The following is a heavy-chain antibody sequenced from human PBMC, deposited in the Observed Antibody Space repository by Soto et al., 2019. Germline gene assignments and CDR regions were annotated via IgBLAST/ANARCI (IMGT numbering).Heavy chain of an antibody. CDR2: IIPIFGSA. D-gene: IGHD2-15*01. CDR3: ARGPLRFCSGGSCYSLDY. V-gene: IGHV1-69*01. Sequence: QVQLVQSGAEVKKPGSSVKVSCKASGGTFNNYAISWVRQAPGQGPEWMGGIIPIFGSANHAQRFQGRVTITAVDSTSTAYMELSSLRSEDTAVYYCARGPLRFCSGGSCYSLDYWGQGTLVTVSS. CDR1: GGTFNNYA. J-gene: IGHJ4*02.